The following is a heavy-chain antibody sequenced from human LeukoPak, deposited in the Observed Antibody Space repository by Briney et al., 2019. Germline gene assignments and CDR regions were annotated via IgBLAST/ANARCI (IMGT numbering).Heavy chain of an antibody. Sequence: ASVKVSCKASGYTFTSYGISWVRQAPGQGQEWMGGISAYNGNTNYAQKVQGRVTITTDTSTSTAYMELRSLSSDDTAVYYCARGSRFVVIPFDYWGQGTLVTVSS. CDR2: ISAYNGNT. D-gene: IGHD2-21*01. V-gene: IGHV1-18*01. CDR1: GYTFTSYG. CDR3: ARGSRFVVIPFDY. J-gene: IGHJ4*02.